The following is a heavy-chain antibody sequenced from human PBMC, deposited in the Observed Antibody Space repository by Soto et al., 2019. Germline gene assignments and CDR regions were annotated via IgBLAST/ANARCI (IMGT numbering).Heavy chain of an antibody. CDR3: ARDGVGSVVAERRANRAWFDP. D-gene: IGHD2-15*01. J-gene: IGHJ5*02. Sequence: QVQLVQSGAEVKKPGSSVKVSCKASGGTFSSYAISWVRQAPGQGLEWMGGIIPIFGTANYAQKFQGRVTITADESTSTAYMELSSLRSEDTAVYYCARDGVGSVVAERRANRAWFDPWGQGTLVTVSS. CDR1: GGTFSSYA. CDR2: IIPIFGTA. V-gene: IGHV1-69*01.